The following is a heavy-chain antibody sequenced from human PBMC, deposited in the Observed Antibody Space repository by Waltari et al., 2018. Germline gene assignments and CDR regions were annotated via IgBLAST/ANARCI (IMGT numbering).Heavy chain of an antibody. Sequence: EVQLVESGGGLVQPGGSLRLSCAVSGLTLGHYWMGWVRQAPGKGLEWVAGIKEDGGRKDYVDSVKGRFTISRDNAKSTLYLQMNSLRAEDTAVFYCVRNRGWQQFDFWGQGTLVTVSS. CDR2: IKEDGGRK. CDR3: VRNRGWQQFDF. V-gene: IGHV3-7*01. J-gene: IGHJ4*02. CDR1: GLTLGHYW. D-gene: IGHD2-15*01.